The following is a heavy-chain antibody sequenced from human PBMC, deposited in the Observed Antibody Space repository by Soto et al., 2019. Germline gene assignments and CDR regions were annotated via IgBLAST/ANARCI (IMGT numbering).Heavy chain of an antibody. V-gene: IGHV3-23*01. J-gene: IGHJ5*02. Sequence: EVQLLESGGDLVQPGGCLRLSCAASGLNFMNYAMTWVRQAPGKGLEWVSTVYNSGDITHYADSVKGRFTISRDNSKNMVFLQMTSLRVEDTALYYCLADPNWFDRWGQGTMVTVSS. CDR3: LADPNWFDR. CDR2: VYNSGDIT. CDR1: GLNFMNYA.